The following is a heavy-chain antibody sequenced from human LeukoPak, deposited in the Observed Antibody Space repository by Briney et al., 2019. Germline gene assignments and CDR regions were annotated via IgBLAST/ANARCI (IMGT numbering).Heavy chain of an antibody. J-gene: IGHJ5*02. CDR1: GGSISSSNW. D-gene: IGHD5-24*01. Sequence: SGTLSLTCAVSGGSISSSNWWSWVRQPPGKGLEWIGEIYHSGSTNYNPSLKSRVTISVDTSKNQFSLKLSSVTAADTAVYYCAREEIRSWFDPWGQGTLVTVSS. V-gene: IGHV4-4*02. CDR2: IYHSGST. CDR3: AREEIRSWFDP.